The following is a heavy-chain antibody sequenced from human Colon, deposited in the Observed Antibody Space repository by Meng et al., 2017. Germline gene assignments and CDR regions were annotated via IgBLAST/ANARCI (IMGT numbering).Heavy chain of an antibody. CDR1: GFAFDTYA. V-gene: IGHV3-23*01. Sequence: GESLKISCAASGFAFDTYAMSWVRQAPGKGLEWVSSLGGGDDIVYADSVKGHFTISRDNSKNTLYLQMNSLRAEDTAVYYCVKDRESYNSVWDAFDIWGQGTMVTVSS. J-gene: IGHJ3*02. D-gene: IGHD1-20*01. CDR2: LGGGDDI. CDR3: VKDRESYNSVWDAFDI.